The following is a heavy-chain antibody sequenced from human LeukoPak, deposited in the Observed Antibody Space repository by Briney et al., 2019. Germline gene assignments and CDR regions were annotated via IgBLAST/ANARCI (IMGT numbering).Heavy chain of an antibody. Sequence: SQTLSLTCAVSGGSISSGGHSWSWIRQPPGKGLEWIGYIYHSGSTYYNPSLKSRVTISVDRSKNQFSLKLSSVTAADTAVYYCARSTYYYDSSGDNDAFDIWGQGTMVTVSS. V-gene: IGHV4-30-2*01. J-gene: IGHJ3*02. CDR1: GGSISSGGHS. CDR3: ARSTYYYDSSGDNDAFDI. CDR2: IYHSGST. D-gene: IGHD3-22*01.